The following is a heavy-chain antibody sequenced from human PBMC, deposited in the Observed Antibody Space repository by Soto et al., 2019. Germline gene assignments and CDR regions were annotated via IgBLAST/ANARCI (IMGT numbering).Heavy chain of an antibody. CDR1: GGSVSSGSYY. Sequence: QVQLQESGPGLVKPSETLSLTCTVSGGSVSSGSYYWSWIRQPPGKGLEWIGYIYYSGSTIYNPSLKARATLSVDTAKIRYSLKLSSVTSADTAVYYCARDDYYDRSAWGQGTLVTVSS. CDR3: ARDDYYDRSA. J-gene: IGHJ1*01. V-gene: IGHV4-61*03. D-gene: IGHD3-22*01. CDR2: IYYSGST.